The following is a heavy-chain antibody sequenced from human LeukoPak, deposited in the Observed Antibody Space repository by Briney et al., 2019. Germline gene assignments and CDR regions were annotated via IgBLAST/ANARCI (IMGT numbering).Heavy chain of an antibody. J-gene: IGHJ4*02. Sequence: GGSLRLSCAASGFKFSAYWIHWVRQPPGKGLVWVSRINGDGSSTSYADSVKGRFTISRDNAKNTLYLQMNSLTAEDTAVYFCARDLKYKIYDWGQGTLVTVSS. V-gene: IGHV3-74*01. D-gene: IGHD1-1*01. CDR3: ARDLKYKIYD. CDR1: GFKFSAYW. CDR2: INGDGSST.